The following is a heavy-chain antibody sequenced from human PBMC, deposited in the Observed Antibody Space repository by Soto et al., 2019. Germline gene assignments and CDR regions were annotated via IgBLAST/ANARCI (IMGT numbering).Heavy chain of an antibody. V-gene: IGHV1-2*02. CDR2: INTRSGGT. J-gene: IGHJ6*02. D-gene: IGHD3-10*01. CDR3: ARDRMRGNYGMDV. CDR1: GYTFLDYY. Sequence: VASIKGPCKTVGYTFLDYYNHCGRQDTGQSPEWMGWINTRSGGTLYAQKFQGRLTVSRNTSVSTATVELGRLTCDDTAMYYCARDRMRGNYGMDVWGQGTTVTVSS.